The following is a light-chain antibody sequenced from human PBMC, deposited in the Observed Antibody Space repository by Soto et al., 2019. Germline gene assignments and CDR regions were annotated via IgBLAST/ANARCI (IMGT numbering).Light chain of an antibody. V-gene: IGLV2-14*03. Sequence: QSALTQPASVFGSPGQSITISCTGTSSDVGAYNYVSWYQQHPGTAPKLMIYDVSNRPSGISNRFSGSKSGNTASLTISGLQAEDEADYYGSSYTSSTLVFGGGTKLTVL. CDR1: SSDVGAYNY. J-gene: IGLJ2*01. CDR3: SSYTSSTLV. CDR2: DVS.